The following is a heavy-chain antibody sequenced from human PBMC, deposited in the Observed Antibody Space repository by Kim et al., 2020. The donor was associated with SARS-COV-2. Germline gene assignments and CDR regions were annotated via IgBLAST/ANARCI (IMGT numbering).Heavy chain of an antibody. Sequence: GGSLRLSCAASGFTFSSYSMHWVRQAPGKGLVWGSRINSDGSTTNYADSVKGRFSISRDNAKNTLYLQMNSLRADDTAVYHCAREGTSSNCCHYWGQGTLVTVSS. D-gene: IGHD2-2*01. V-gene: IGHV3-74*01. CDR1: GFTFSSYS. CDR2: INSDGSTT. CDR3: AREGTSSNCCHY. J-gene: IGHJ4*02.